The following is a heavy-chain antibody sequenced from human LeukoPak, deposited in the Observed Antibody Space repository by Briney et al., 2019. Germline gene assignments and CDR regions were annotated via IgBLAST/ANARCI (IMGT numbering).Heavy chain of an antibody. J-gene: IGHJ4*02. CDR3: ARSTTVTTPMYY. CDR2: ISSSSSYI. CDR1: GFTFSSYS. D-gene: IGHD4-17*01. Sequence: PGGSLRLSCAASGFTFSSYSMNWVRQAPGKGLEWVSSISSSSSYIYYADSVKGRFTISRDNAKNSLYLQMNSLRAEDTAVYYCARSTTVTTPMYYWGQGTLVTVSS. V-gene: IGHV3-21*01.